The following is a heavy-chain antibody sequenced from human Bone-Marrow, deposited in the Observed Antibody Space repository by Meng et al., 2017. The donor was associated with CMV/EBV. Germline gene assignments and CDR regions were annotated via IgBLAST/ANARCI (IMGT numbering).Heavy chain of an antibody. CDR1: GYIFTSYW. Sequence: KVSCMGAGYIFTSYWTGGVRQMPGKGLEWMGIIYPGDSDTRYSPYFQGQVTISADKSISTAYLQWSSLKASDTAMYYCARLWGSGSHYKNTHYYYYGMAVWGQGTTVTVSS. V-gene: IGHV5-51*01. J-gene: IGHJ6*02. D-gene: IGHD3-10*01. CDR3: ARLWGSGSHYKNTHYYYYGMAV. CDR2: IYPGDSDT.